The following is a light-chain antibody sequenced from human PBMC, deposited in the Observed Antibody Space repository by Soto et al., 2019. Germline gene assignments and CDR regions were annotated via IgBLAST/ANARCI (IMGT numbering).Light chain of an antibody. CDR2: QDS. J-gene: IGLJ2*01. CDR3: QAWDSSTDVV. CDR1: KLGDKY. V-gene: IGLV3-1*01. Sequence: SYELTQPPSVSVSPGQTASITCSGDKLGDKYACWYQQKPGQSPVLVIYQDSKRPSGIPERFSGSNSGNTATLTISRNQAMDEADYYCQAWDSSTDVVFGGGTKVTVL.